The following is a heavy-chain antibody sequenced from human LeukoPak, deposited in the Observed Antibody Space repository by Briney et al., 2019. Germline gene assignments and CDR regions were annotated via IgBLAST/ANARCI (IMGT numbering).Heavy chain of an antibody. V-gene: IGHV4-39*02. CDR1: GGSISSSSYY. D-gene: IGHD6-13*01. CDR3: ARDFIGAAGYAFDI. J-gene: IGHJ3*02. CDR2: IYYSGST. Sequence: SETLSLTCTVSGGSISSSSYYWGWIRQPPGKGLEWIGSIYYSGSTYYNPSLKSRVTISVDTSKNQFSLKLSSVTGADTAVYYCARDFIGAAGYAFDIWGQGTMVTVSS.